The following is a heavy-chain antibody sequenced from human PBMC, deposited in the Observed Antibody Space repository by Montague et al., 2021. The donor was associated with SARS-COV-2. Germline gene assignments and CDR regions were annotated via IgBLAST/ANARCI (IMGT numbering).Heavy chain of an antibody. CDR3: ARGVIERFDY. CDR2: INHSGST. CDR1: GGSSSGYY. V-gene: IGHV4-34*01. J-gene: IGHJ4*02. D-gene: IGHD1-1*01. Sequence: SETLSLTCAVYGGSSSGYYWSWIRQPPGKGLEWIGEINHSGSTNYNPSLKSRVTISVDTSKNQFSLKLSSVTAADTAVYYCARGVIERFDYWGQGTLVTVSS.